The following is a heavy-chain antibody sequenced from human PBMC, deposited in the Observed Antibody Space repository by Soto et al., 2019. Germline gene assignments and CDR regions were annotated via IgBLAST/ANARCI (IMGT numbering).Heavy chain of an antibody. CDR3: AKGGAIVAAGTRVYLYNAMDV. CDR2: INPNSGDT. V-gene: IGHV1-2*02. J-gene: IGHJ6*02. CDR1: GYTFTGYY. D-gene: IGHD1-26*01. Sequence: QVQLVQSGTEVKRPGDSVKVCCKASGYTFTGYYVHWVRQAPGQGLEWMGWINPNSGDTYLAQRFQGRVTMNRDTSIGTAYMELRGLTSDDTAEYYCAKGGAIVAAGTRVYLYNAMDVWGQGTTVTVSS.